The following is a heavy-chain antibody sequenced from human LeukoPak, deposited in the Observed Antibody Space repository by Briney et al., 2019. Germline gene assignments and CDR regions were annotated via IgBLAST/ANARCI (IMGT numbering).Heavy chain of an antibody. CDR1: GYTFTSYG. CDR3: ASVTTVTTKGHGAFDI. CDR2: IIPIFGSS. J-gene: IGHJ3*02. Sequence: ASVKVSCKASGYTFTSYGISWVRQAPGQGLEWLGGIIPIFGSSNYAQNFQDRVTITADESTSTAYMELGSLRSEDTAVYYCASVTTVTTKGHGAFDIWGQGTMVTVSS. V-gene: IGHV1-69*13. D-gene: IGHD4-17*01.